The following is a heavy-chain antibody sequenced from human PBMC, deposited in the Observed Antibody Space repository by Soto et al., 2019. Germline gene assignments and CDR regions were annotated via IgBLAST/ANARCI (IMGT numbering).Heavy chain of an antibody. CDR1: GGCICSGDYS. CDR2: IYNSGIT. CDR3: ACSVTVFGLVSRFWFDP. Sequence: SLPRSLTCTVAGGCICSGDYSWSWDSQYPGKGLEWIGHIYNSGITYYNPSLKSRGVVSIDTSRNQFSLRLTSLTAADRAVYFCACSVTVFGLVSRFWFDPWGQGTVGTVSS. D-gene: IGHD3-3*01. J-gene: IGHJ5*02. V-gene: IGHV4-30-4*08.